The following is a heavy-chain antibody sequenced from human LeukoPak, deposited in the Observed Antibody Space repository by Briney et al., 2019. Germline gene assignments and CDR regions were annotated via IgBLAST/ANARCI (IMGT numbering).Heavy chain of an antibody. V-gene: IGHV3-23*01. CDR1: GFPFRSYA. D-gene: IGHD1-1*01. Sequence: GGSLRLSCAASGFPFRSYAMTWVRQAPGKGLEWVSAITSSGGSTYYADSVKGRFTISRDNSKNTLYLQMNSLRAEDTAVYYCGRLSRTTDNWGQGTLVTVSS. CDR2: ITSSGGST. CDR3: GRLSRTTDN. J-gene: IGHJ4*02.